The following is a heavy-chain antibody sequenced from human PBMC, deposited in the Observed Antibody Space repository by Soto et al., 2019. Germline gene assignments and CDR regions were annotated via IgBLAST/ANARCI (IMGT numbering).Heavy chain of an antibody. D-gene: IGHD2-8*01. CDR2: IIPIFGTA. V-gene: IGHV1-69*12. J-gene: IGHJ4*02. CDR3: AVGYCTNGVCSHYFDY. CDR1: GGTFSSYA. Sequence: QVQLVQSGAEVKKPGSSVKVSCKASGGTFSSYAISWVRQAPGQGLEWMGGIIPIFGTAIYAQKFQGRVTITADESTSTAYLELSSLRSEDTAVYYCAVGYCTNGVCSHYFDYWGQGALVTVSS.